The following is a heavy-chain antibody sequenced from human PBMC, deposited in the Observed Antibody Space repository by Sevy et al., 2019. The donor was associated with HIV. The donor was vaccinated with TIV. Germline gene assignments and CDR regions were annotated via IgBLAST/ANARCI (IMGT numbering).Heavy chain of an antibody. J-gene: IGHJ4*02. CDR1: GYTLTELS. Sequence: DTVKVSCKVSGYTLTELSMHWVGQAPGKGLEWMGGFDPEDRETIYAQKFQGRVTMTEDTSTDTAYMELSSLRSEDTAVYYCATDGYSRYHGYFDYWGQGTLVIVSS. CDR2: FDPEDRET. D-gene: IGHD5-12*01. V-gene: IGHV1-24*01. CDR3: ATDGYSRYHGYFDY.